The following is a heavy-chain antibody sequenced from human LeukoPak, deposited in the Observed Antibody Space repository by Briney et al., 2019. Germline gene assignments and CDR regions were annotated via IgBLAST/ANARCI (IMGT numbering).Heavy chain of an antibody. Sequence: PGGSLRLSCAASGFTFSSYAMHWVRQAPGKGLEWVAVISYDGSNKYYADSVKGRFTISRDNSKNTLYLQMNSLRAEDTAVYYCAVSHYYDSSGYYSPLGYWGQGTLVTVSS. V-gene: IGHV3-30*04. CDR1: GFTFSSYA. CDR3: AVSHYYDSSGYYSPLGY. D-gene: IGHD3-22*01. J-gene: IGHJ4*02. CDR2: ISYDGSNK.